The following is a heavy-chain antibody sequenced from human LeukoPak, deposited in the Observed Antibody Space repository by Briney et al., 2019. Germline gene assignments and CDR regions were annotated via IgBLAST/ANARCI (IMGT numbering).Heavy chain of an antibody. Sequence: ASVKVSCKASGYTFTSYGISWVRQAPGQGVEWMGWISAYNGNTNYAQKLQGKVTITTEPPTSTANLELGLLRSDDPAGYYVPRNVPAQDAIDIWGQGTMVTVSS. V-gene: IGHV1-18*01. CDR3: PRNVPAQDAIDI. J-gene: IGHJ3*02. D-gene: IGHD2-2*01. CDR1: GYTFTSYG. CDR2: ISAYNGNT.